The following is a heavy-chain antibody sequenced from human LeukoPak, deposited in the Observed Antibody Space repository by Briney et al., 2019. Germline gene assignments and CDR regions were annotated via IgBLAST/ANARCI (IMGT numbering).Heavy chain of an antibody. D-gene: IGHD1-1*01. CDR3: IQVRVTTTRNAFDV. CDR2: INGDGSST. CDR1: GFTFSNHW. V-gene: IGHV3-74*01. Sequence: GGSLRLSCAASGFTFSNHWMHWVRQAPGKGLAWVSRINGDGSSTNYADSVKGRFTISRDNAKNTVYLEMSSLRAEDTAVYYCIQVRVTTTRNAFDVWGQGTMVTVSS. J-gene: IGHJ3*01.